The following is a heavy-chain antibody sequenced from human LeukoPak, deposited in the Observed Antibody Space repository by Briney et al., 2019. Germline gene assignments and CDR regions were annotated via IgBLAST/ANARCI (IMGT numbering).Heavy chain of an antibody. J-gene: IGHJ4*02. CDR3: ARDPDFWSGYWYYFDY. V-gene: IGHV1-46*01. CDR2: INPSGGST. Sequence: ASVKVSCKASGYTFTIYYMHWVRHAPGQGLEWMGIINPSGGSTSYAQKFQGRVTMTRDTSTSTVYMELRSLRSEDTAVYYCARDPDFWSGYWYYFDYWGQGTLVTVSS. D-gene: IGHD3-3*01. CDR1: GYTFTIYY.